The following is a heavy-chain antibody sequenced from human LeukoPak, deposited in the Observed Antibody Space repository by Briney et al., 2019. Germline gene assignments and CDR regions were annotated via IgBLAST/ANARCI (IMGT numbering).Heavy chain of an antibody. CDR2: IKSKIDGGTT. Sequence: PGGSLRLSCAASGFTLSSAWMTWVRQAPGKGLEWVGRIKSKIDGGTTEYAAPVKGRFTISRDDSKNTVYLQMNSLQTEDTAVYYCTTDRRYCSGGTCYYDRNYWGQGTLVTVSS. CDR1: GFTLSSAW. V-gene: IGHV3-15*01. CDR3: TTDRRYCSGGTCYYDRNY. D-gene: IGHD2-15*01. J-gene: IGHJ4*02.